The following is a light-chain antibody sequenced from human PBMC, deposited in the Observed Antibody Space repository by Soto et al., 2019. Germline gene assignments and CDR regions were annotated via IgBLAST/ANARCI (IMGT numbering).Light chain of an antibody. CDR1: QSVSSN. V-gene: IGKV3-15*01. Sequence: EIVMTQSPATRSVSPGERATLSCRARQSVSSNLAWYQQKPGQAPRLLIYGASTRATGIPARFSGSGSGTEFTLTISSLQSEDFAVYYCQQYNNWPYTFGQGTKVDIK. J-gene: IGKJ2*01. CDR2: GAS. CDR3: QQYNNWPYT.